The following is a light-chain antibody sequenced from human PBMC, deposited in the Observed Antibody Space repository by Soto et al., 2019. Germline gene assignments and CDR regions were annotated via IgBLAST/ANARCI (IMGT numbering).Light chain of an antibody. CDR3: QQYNNWPPWT. V-gene: IGKV3-15*01. CDR1: QSVTSN. Sequence: IVMTQSPATLSVSPGERATLSCRASQSVTSNLAWYQQKPGQPPRLLIYGASARATGIPARFSGSGSGTEFTLTISSLQSEDFAVYYCQQYNNWPPWTSGQGTKV. J-gene: IGKJ1*01. CDR2: GAS.